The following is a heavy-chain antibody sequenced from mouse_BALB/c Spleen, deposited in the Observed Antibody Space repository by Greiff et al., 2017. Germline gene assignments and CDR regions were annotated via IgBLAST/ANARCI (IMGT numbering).Heavy chain of an antibody. CDR3: AIGVVWFAY. Sequence: QVQLQQSGAELVRPGVSVKISCKGSGYTFTDYAMHWVKQSHAKSLEWIGVISTYYGDASYNQKFKGKATMTVDKSSSTAYMELARLTSEDSAIYYCAIGVVWFAYWGQGTLVTVSA. V-gene: IGHV1S137*01. D-gene: IGHD1-1*01. J-gene: IGHJ3*01. CDR2: ISTYYGDA. CDR1: GYTFTDYA.